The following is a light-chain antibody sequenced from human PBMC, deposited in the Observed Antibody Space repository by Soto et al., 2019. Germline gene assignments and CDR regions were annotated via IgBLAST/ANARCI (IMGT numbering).Light chain of an antibody. V-gene: IGKV3-15*01. CDR2: GAS. Sequence: EIVMTQSPATLSVSPGERATLSCRASQNVNSNLAWYQQKPGQAPRLLIYGASTRDTGVPARFSGSGSGTEFTLTTSRLQPEDFAMYYCQHLNNWPSYTFGQGTKVDIK. J-gene: IGKJ2*01. CDR1: QNVNSN. CDR3: QHLNNWPSYT.